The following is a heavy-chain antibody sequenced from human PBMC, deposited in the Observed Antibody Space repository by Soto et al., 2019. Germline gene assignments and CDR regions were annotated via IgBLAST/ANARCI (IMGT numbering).Heavy chain of an antibody. J-gene: IGHJ4*02. CDR3: ARREIQGPIDY. CDR1: GYSISSSNW. Sequence: SETLSLTCAVSGYSISSSNWWGWIRQPPGKGLEWIGYTYYSGTTYYNPSLKSRVTMSVDTSKNQFSLKLTSVTAVDTAMYYCARREIQGPIDYWGQGTLVTVSS. V-gene: IGHV4-28*01. D-gene: IGHD1-26*01. CDR2: TYYSGTT.